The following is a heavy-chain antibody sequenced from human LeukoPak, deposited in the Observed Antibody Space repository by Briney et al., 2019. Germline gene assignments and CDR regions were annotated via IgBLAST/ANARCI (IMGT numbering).Heavy chain of an antibody. J-gene: IGHJ4*02. D-gene: IGHD3-22*01. V-gene: IGHV3-15*01. CDR2: IKIKIDGGTT. CDR3: TTEYYYDNSGLFDY. CDR1: GFTFSHAW. Sequence: PGGSLRLSCAASGFTFSHAWMTWVRQAPGKGLEWVGRIKIKIDGGTTVYAAPVKGRFTISRDDSKNTMYLQMNSLKTEDTAVYYCTTEYYYDNSGLFDYWGQGTLVTVSS.